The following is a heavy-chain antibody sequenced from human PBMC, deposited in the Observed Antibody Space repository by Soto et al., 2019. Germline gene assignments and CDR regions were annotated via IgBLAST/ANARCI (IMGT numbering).Heavy chain of an antibody. CDR1: GYTFPSYY. CDR3: ARDLEYSSSSEAFAY. V-gene: IGHV1-46*01. J-gene: IGHJ4*02. Sequence: SGEVSCNAAGYTFPSYYMHWVRHAPGQGLEWMGIINPSRGSTSYAQNCQGRVTLTRDTSTSTVYMELSSLRSEDAAVYYFARDLEYSSSSEAFAYWRQGTLVT. CDR2: INPSRGST. D-gene: IGHD6-6*01.